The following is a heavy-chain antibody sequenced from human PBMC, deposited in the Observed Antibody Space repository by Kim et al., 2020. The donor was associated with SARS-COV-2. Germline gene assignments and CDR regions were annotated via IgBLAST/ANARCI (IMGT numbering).Heavy chain of an antibody. CDR3: AAVAGFIMNWFDP. Sequence: SVKVSCKASGGTFSSYTISWVRQAPGQGLEWMGRIIPILGIANYAQKFQGRVTITADKSTSTAYMELSSLRSEDTAVYYCAAVAGFIMNWFDPWGQGTLVTVSS. CDR1: GGTFSSYT. CDR2: IIPILGIA. D-gene: IGHD6-19*01. J-gene: IGHJ5*02. V-gene: IGHV1-69*02.